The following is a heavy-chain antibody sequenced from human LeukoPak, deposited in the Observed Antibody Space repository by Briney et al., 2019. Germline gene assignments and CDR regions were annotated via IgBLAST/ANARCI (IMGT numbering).Heavy chain of an antibody. CDR2: IIPIFGTA. V-gene: IGHV1-69*13. D-gene: IGHD3-22*01. J-gene: IGHJ4*02. Sequence: ASVKVSCKASGGTFSSYAISWVRQAPGQGLEWMGGIIPIFGTANYAQKFQGRVTITADESTSTAYMELSSLRSEDTAVYYRARGRPSYYYDSSGYSYYFDYWGQGTLVTVSS. CDR1: GGTFSSYA. CDR3: ARGRPSYYYDSSGYSYYFDY.